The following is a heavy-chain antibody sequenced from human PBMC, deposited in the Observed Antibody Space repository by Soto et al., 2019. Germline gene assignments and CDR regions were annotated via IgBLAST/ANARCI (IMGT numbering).Heavy chain of an antibody. J-gene: IGHJ4*02. Sequence: PGGSLRLSCAASGFTFSSYGMHWVRQAPGKGLEWVAVISYDGSNKYYADSVKGRFTISRDNSKNTLYLQMNSLRAEDTAVYYCANSEGPLDYWGQGTLVTVSS. CDR3: ANSEGPLDY. CDR1: GFTFSSYG. CDR2: ISYDGSNK. V-gene: IGHV3-30*18.